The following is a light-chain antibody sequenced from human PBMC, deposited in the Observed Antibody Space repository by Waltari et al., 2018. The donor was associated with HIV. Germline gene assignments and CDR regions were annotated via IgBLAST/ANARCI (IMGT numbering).Light chain of an antibody. J-gene: IGLJ1*01. V-gene: IGLV2-8*01. CDR1: SNDVGAYHY. CDR3: SSYAGSKGNV. Sequence: QSVLTQPASVSGSPGQSITLLCTGTSNDVGAYHYVPWYQCHPGEAPKLMIYDVTKRPSGVPDRFSGSKSDNTASLTVSGLQAEDEADYYCSSYAGSKGNVFGTGTKVTVL. CDR2: DVT.